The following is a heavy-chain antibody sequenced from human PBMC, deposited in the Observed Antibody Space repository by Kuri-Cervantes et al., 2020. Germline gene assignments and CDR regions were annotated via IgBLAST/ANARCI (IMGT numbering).Heavy chain of an antibody. V-gene: IGHV4-31*01. CDR1: GGSFSSGNHF. J-gene: IGHJ4*02. Sequence: SETLSLTCTVSGGSFSSGNHFWTWIRQYPGKGLEWIGYIDNSGSTYYNPSLKSLVTISVDTSKTQFSLKLSSVTAADTAVYYCAKRYCSRTSCYMSLDYWGQGTLVTVSS. CDR2: IDNSGST. CDR3: AKRYCSRTSCYMSLDY. D-gene: IGHD2-2*02.